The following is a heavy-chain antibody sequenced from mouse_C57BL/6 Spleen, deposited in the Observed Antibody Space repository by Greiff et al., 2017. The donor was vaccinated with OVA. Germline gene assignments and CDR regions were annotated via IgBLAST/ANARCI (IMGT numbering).Heavy chain of an antibody. CDR2: IDPSDSYT. CDR3: ARSLYGSSDGFAY. CDR1: GYTFTSYW. D-gene: IGHD1-1*01. Sequence: VQLQQPGAELVMPGASVKLSCKASGYTFTSYWMHWVKQRPGQGLEWIGEIDPSDSYTNYNQKFKGKSTLTVDKSSSTAYMQLSSLTSEDSAVYYCARSLYGSSDGFAYWGQGTLVTVSA. J-gene: IGHJ3*01. V-gene: IGHV1-69*01.